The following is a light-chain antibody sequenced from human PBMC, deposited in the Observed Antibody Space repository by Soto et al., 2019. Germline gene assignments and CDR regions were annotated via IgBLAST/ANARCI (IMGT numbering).Light chain of an antibody. V-gene: IGKV3-15*01. J-gene: IGKJ4*01. CDR1: QGVDNN. CDR3: QQDRHWTPAT. Sequence: EIVMTQSPATLSVSPGERVTLSCRASQGVDNNLAWYQQKPGQTPRLLIYGASTRATGIPARFSGSGSGTDFTLTISSLQSEDCAVYYCQQDRHWTPATFGGGTKVEIE. CDR2: GAS.